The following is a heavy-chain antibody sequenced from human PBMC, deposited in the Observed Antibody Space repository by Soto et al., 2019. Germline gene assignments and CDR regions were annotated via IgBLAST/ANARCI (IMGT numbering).Heavy chain of an antibody. CDR2: ISTRSDYT. J-gene: IGHJ4*02. CDR1: GFTFSDYY. D-gene: IGHD6-13*01. CDR3: ARDRDLSSSWSFDY. V-gene: IGHV3-11*06. Sequence: GGSLRLSCAASGFTFSDYYMTWIRQAPGKGLEWISYISTRSDYTNYADSVKGRFTISRDDAKSSLYLQMNTLRAEDTAVYYCARDRDLSSSWSFDYWGQGILVTVSS.